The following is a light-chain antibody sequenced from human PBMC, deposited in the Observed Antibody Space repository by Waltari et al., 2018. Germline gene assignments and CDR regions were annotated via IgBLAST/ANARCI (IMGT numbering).Light chain of an antibody. CDR3: ASWDDIPNGPV. CDR1: SSNIGANA. V-gene: IGLV1-44*01. J-gene: IGLJ3*02. CDR2: SNN. Sequence: QSVLTQPHSASGTPGQRVTISCSGSSSNIGANAVNWYQHLPGTAPKLLILSNNQRPSGLPDRFSGSKSGTSASLAISGLQSEDEADYYCASWDDIPNGPVFGGGTKLTVL.